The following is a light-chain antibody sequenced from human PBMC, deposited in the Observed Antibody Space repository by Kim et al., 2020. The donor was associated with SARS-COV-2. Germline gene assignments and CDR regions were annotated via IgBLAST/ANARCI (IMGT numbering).Light chain of an antibody. CDR2: GAS. CDR1: QSVSSN. V-gene: IGKV3-15*01. J-gene: IGKJ4*01. Sequence: PGERATLSCWASQSVSSNLAWYQQKPGQGPRLLIYGASTRATGIPARFSGSGSGTEFTLTISSLQSEDFAIYYCQQYNKWPPLTFGGGTKVDIK. CDR3: QQYNKWPPLT.